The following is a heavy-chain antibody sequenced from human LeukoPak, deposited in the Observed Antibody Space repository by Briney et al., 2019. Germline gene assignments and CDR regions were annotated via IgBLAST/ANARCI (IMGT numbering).Heavy chain of an antibody. J-gene: IGHJ4*02. D-gene: IGHD2-2*02. CDR1: GYTFTSYY. CDR3: ARAVSYCSSTSCYTQYYFDY. Sequence: ASVKVSCKASGYTFTSYYMHWVRQAPGHGLEWMGIINPSGGSTSYAQKFQGRVTMTRDTSTSTVYMELSSLRSEDTAVYYCARAVSYCSSTSCYTQYYFDYWGQGTLVTVSS. CDR2: INPSGGST. V-gene: IGHV1-46*01.